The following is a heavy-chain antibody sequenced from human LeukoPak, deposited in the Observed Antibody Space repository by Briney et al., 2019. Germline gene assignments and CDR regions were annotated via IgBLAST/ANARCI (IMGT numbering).Heavy chain of an antibody. Sequence: GGSLRLSCAASRFTFSSFGMSWVRQAPGKGLEWVSSISGSGVSTYYADSVKGRFTISRDNSKNTLYLQMNSLRAEDTAVYYRAKLLDGAGTGSWGQGALVTVSS. D-gene: IGHD3-10*01. J-gene: IGHJ4*02. CDR2: ISGSGVST. V-gene: IGHV3-23*01. CDR1: RFTFSSFG. CDR3: AKLLDGAGTGS.